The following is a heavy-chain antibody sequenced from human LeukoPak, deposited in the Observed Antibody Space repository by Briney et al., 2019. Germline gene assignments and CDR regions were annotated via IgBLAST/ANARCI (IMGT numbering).Heavy chain of an antibody. CDR1: GFTVSSNY. J-gene: IGHJ4*02. Sequence: GGSLRLSCAASGFTVSSNYMSWVRQAPGQGLEWVSVIYSSGNTYYADSVQGRFTMSGDNPENTLYLQMNSLRAEDTALYYCARAHDRGYYYGFDYWGQGTLVTVSS. V-gene: IGHV3-66*01. CDR2: IYSSGNT. CDR3: ARAHDRGYYYGFDY. D-gene: IGHD3-22*01.